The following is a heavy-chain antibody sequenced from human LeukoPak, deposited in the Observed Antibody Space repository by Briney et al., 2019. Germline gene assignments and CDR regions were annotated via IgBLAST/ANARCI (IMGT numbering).Heavy chain of an antibody. CDR1: GGSISSSGYY. CDR2: INYGGST. V-gene: IGHV4-39*01. Sequence: PSETLSLTCTVSGGSISSSGYYWGWIRQPPGKGLEWIGSINYGGSTYYNPSLKSRVIISVDTSKNQFSLKLSSVTAADTAVYYCARTALGGDRAFDIWGQGTMVTVSS. D-gene: IGHD3-16*01. J-gene: IGHJ3*02. CDR3: ARTALGGDRAFDI.